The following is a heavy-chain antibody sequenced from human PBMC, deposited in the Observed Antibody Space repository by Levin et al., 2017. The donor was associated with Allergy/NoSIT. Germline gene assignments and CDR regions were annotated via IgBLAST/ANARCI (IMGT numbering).Heavy chain of an antibody. CDR1: GFTFGDYA. CDR3: TRDYGSGSYYGYYYYYYMDV. Sequence: PGGSLRLSCTASGFTFGDYAMSWVRQAPGKGLEWVGFIRSKAYGGTTEYAASVKGRFTISRDDSKSIAYLQMNSLKTEDTAVYYCTRDYGSGSYYGYYYYYYMDVWGKGTTVTVSS. CDR2: IRSKAYGGTT. J-gene: IGHJ6*03. D-gene: IGHD3-10*01. V-gene: IGHV3-49*04.